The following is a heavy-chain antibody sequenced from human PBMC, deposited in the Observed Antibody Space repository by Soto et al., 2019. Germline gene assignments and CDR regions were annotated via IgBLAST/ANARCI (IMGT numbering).Heavy chain of an antibody. J-gene: IGHJ6*02. V-gene: IGHV3-33*01. CDR3: ASGLERVYGLDV. CDR2: IWYDGSNK. CDR1: GFTFSSYG. Sequence: QVQLVESGGGVVQPGRSLRLSCAASGFTFSSYGMHWVRQAPGKGLEWVAVIWYDGSNKYYADSVKGRFTISRDNSKNTLYLQMNSLRVDDTAVYNCASGLERVYGLDVWGQGTTVTVSS. D-gene: IGHD1-1*01.